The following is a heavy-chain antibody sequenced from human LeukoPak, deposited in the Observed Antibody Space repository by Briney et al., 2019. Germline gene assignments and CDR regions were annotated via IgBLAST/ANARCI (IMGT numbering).Heavy chain of an antibody. CDR2: INHSGST. D-gene: IGHD2-2*01. J-gene: IGHJ4*02. CDR1: GGSISSSSYY. V-gene: IGHV4-39*07. Sequence: SETLSLTCTVSGGSISSSSYYWGWTRQPPGKGLEWIGEINHSGSTNYNPSLKSRVTISVDTSKNQFSLKLSSVTAADTAVYYCARGERELGYCSSTSCYLSWFDYWGQGTLVTVSS. CDR3: ARGERELGYCSSTSCYLSWFDY.